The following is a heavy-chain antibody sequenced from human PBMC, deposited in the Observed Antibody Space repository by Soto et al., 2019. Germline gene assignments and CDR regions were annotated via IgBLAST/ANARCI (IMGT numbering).Heavy chain of an antibody. V-gene: IGHV3-15*07. CDR2: IKSKTDGGTT. CDR3: TTDPPRTIFGVTRRYFQH. D-gene: IGHD3-3*01. J-gene: IGHJ1*01. Sequence: GGSLRLSCAASGFTFSNAWMNWVRQAPGKGLEWVGRIKSKTDGGTTDYAAPVKGRFTISRDDSKNTLYLQMNSLKTEDTAVYYCTTDPPRTIFGVTRRYFQHWGQGTLVTVSS. CDR1: GFTFSNAW.